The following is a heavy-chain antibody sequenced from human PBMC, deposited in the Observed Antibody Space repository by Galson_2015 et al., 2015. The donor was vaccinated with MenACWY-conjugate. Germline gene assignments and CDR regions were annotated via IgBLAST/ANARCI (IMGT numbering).Heavy chain of an antibody. CDR3: ARHMNPGYYNNMDV. D-gene: IGHD3-9*01. J-gene: IGHJ6*02. V-gene: IGHV3-48*04. CDR2: ISTSSSTI. Sequence: SLRLSCAASGFTFGHHSMNWVRQAPGKGLEWVSYISTSSSTIYYTHSLQGRFTISTDNATNSLYTQMNSLRAEDTAVYYCARHMNPGYYNNMDVWGQGTTVTVSS. CDR1: GFTFGHHS.